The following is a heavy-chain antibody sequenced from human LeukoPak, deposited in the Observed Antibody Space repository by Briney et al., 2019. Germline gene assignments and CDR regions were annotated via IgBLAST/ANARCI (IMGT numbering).Heavy chain of an antibody. CDR1: GFIVNGKH. Sequence: GGSLRLSCAASGFIVNGKHMSWVRQAPGKGLEWVSCLYSGGTAYYADSVKGRFTISRDNSKNTLYLQMNTLRAEDTALYYCARGRAGGSTTYNMDVWGQGTTVTVSS. J-gene: IGHJ6*02. V-gene: IGHV3-66*01. CDR3: ARGRAGGSTTYNMDV. CDR2: LYSGGTA. D-gene: IGHD5/OR15-5a*01.